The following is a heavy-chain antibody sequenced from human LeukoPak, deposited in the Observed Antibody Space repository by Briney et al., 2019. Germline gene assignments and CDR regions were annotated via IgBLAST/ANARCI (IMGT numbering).Heavy chain of an antibody. J-gene: IGHJ5*02. D-gene: IGHD3-10*01. CDR3: ARDGVLYGSGDNWFDT. V-gene: IGHV3-20*01. Sequence: GGSLRLSRATSGFTFEDHGMSWVRQVPGKRLEWVSVINWRGDVTGYAASVRGRFTISRDNAKNSLYLQMNSLGAEDSALYHCARDGVLYGSGDNWFDTWGQGTLVTVSS. CDR1: GFTFEDHG. CDR2: INWRGDVT.